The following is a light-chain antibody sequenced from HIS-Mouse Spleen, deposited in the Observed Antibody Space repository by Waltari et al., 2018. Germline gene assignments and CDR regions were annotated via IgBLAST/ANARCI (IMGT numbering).Light chain of an antibody. Sequence: QSALTQPASVSGSPGQSITISCTGTSSDVGRYTLFSLYPQHPVTAPNLMMYEGSKRPSGVSNRFSGSKSGNTASLTISGLQAEDEADYYCCSYAGSSTWVFGGGTKLTVL. J-gene: IGLJ3*02. CDR1: SSDVGRYTL. CDR2: EGS. V-gene: IGLV2-23*01. CDR3: CSYAGSSTWV.